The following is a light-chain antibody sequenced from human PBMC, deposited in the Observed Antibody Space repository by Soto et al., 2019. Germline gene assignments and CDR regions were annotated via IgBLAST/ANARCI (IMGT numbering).Light chain of an antibody. Sequence: EIVLTQAPATLSLSPGERATLSGRATQSVSRYLAWYQQKPGQAPSLLIYDTSYRATGIPARFSGSGSGTDFTLTISRLEPEDFAVYYCQQYGSSPRTFGQGTKVDIK. V-gene: IGKV3-20*01. CDR3: QQYGSSPRT. CDR1: QSVSRY. J-gene: IGKJ1*01. CDR2: DTS.